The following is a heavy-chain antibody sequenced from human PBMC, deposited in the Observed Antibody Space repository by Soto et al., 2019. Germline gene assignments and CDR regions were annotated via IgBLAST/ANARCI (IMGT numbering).Heavy chain of an antibody. J-gene: IGHJ1*01. CDR1: GFTFSSYA. V-gene: IGHV3-30-3*01. CDR3: ARGANPWDLLGSFHH. D-gene: IGHD1-26*01. Sequence: QVQLVESGGGVVQPGRSLRLSCAASGFTFSSYAMYWVRQAPGKGLEWVAVISYDGSNKYYADSVKGRFTISRDNSXXTLYLQMNGLRAEDTAVYYCARGANPWDLLGSFHHWGQGTLVTVSS. CDR2: ISYDGSNK.